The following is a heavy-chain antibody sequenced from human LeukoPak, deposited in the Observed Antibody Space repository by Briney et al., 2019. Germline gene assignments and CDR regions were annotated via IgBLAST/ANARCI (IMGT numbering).Heavy chain of an antibody. V-gene: IGHV4-34*01. D-gene: IGHD3-3*02. Sequence: SETLSLTCAVFGRSLNGSCLTWIRQLPGKGLEWIGEIDHSGSTNYNPSLKSRVTISVDPSKNQFSLKLNSVTAADTAVYYCARHFREGSPNFDYWGQGTLVIVSS. CDR1: GRSLNGSC. CDR3: ARHFREGSPNFDY. J-gene: IGHJ4*02. CDR2: IDHSGST.